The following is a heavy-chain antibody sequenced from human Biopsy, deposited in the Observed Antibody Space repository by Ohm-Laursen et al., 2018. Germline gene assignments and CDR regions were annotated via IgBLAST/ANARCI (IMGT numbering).Heavy chain of an antibody. CDR2: IYGGGFGT. CDR3: AKFEGDPTPSYYFDY. J-gene: IGHJ4*02. Sequence: GSLRLSCAASGFPFHNYAMNWVRQAPRKGLEWVAGIYGGGFGTYYADSVKGRFSISRDNSENTLYLHMNSLRAEDTAVYFCAKFEGDPTPSYYFDYWGQGTLVTVSS. D-gene: IGHD3-10*01. V-gene: IGHV3-23*01. CDR1: GFPFHNYA.